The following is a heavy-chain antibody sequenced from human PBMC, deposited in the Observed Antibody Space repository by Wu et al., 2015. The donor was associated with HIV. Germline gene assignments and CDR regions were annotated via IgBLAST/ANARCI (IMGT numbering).Heavy chain of an antibody. CDR2: MNPNSGNT. V-gene: IGHV1-8*01. CDR3: ARDWGXLWVRGVIRDY. CDR1: GYTFTSYD. D-gene: IGHD3-10*01. Sequence: QVQLVQSGAEVKKPGASVKVSCKASGYTFTSYDINWVRQATGQGLEWMGWMNPNSGNTGYAQKFQGRVTMTRNTSISTAYMELSSLRSEDTAVYYCARDWGXLWVRGVIRDYWGQGNRWSPVSS. J-gene: IGHJ4*02.